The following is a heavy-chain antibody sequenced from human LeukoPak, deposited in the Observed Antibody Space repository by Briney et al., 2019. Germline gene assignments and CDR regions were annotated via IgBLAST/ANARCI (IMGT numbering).Heavy chain of an antibody. CDR3: ARDQTGYYYGSGSYYIPFDY. V-gene: IGHV1-18*01. Sequence: ASVKVSCKPSGYTFTSYGISWVRQAPGQGLEWIGWISAYNGNTNYAQKLQGRVTMTTDTSTSTAYMELRSLRSDDTAVYYCARDQTGYYYGSGSYYIPFDYWGQGTLVTVSS. D-gene: IGHD3-10*01. CDR2: ISAYNGNT. CDR1: GYTFTSYG. J-gene: IGHJ4*02.